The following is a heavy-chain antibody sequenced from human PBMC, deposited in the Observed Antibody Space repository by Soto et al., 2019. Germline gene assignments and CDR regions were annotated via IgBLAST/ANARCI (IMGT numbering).Heavy chain of an antibody. CDR3: AGDYASGSYRFDY. Sequence: SLTCSVSGDSFSSYSWSWIRQPPGRGLEWIGYIYYSGSTTYNPSLKSRLTMSIDTSKNQFSLRLTSVTAADTAIYYCAGDYASGSYRFDYWGQGTLVTVSS. D-gene: IGHD3-10*01. J-gene: IGHJ4*02. CDR2: IYYSGST. CDR1: GDSFSSYS. V-gene: IGHV4-59*01.